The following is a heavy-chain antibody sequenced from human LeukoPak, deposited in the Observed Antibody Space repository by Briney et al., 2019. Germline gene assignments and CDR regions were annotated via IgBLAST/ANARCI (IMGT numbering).Heavy chain of an antibody. CDR2: ISSSSSYI. CDR1: GFTFSSYS. CDR3: ARGIRIAAAANYYYYYMDV. Sequence: GGSLRLSCAASGFTFSSYSMNWVRQAPGKGLEWVSSISSSSSYIYYADSVKGRFTISRDNAKNSLYLQMNSLRAEDTAVYYCARGIRIAAAANYYYYYMDVWGKGTTVTVSS. D-gene: IGHD6-13*01. J-gene: IGHJ6*03. V-gene: IGHV3-21*01.